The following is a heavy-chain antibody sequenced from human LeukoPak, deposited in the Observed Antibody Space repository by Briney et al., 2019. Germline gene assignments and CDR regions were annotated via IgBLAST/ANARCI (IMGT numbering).Heavy chain of an antibody. Sequence: ASVKVSCKASGYTFNRNAINWVRQAPGQGPEWMGWINTKTGTPTYARGFTGRFVFSLDISVTTAYLQISNLKAEDTAFYYCARRSPSADAFDIWGQGTMVTVSS. CDR1: GYTFNRNA. CDR3: ARRSPSADAFDI. V-gene: IGHV7-4-1*02. J-gene: IGHJ3*02. CDR2: INTKTGTP.